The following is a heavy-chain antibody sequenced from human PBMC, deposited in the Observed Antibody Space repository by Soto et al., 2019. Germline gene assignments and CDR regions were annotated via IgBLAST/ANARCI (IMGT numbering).Heavy chain of an antibody. CDR2: ISGAAERT. D-gene: IGHD6-19*01. CDR1: GFSFSTSV. Sequence: EVQLLESGGGLVEPGGSLRLSCAASGFSFSTSVMSWVRKAPGKGLEWVSAISGAAERTHYADSVKGQFTISRENSMSTLYLKMNSLRVEDTAVYYCAKEGYTSGKAGAFNIWGQGTTVTVSS. J-gene: IGHJ3*02. CDR3: AKEGYTSGKAGAFNI. V-gene: IGHV3-23*01.